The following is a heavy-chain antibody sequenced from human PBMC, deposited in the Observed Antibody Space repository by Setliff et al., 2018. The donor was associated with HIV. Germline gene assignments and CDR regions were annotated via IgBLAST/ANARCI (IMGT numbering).Heavy chain of an antibody. Sequence: SETLSLTCTVSGGSISRGNHFWTWIRQPAGKGLEWIGRIYTSGSTSYNPSLKSRVTISVDTSRNQLSLKLTSMTAADTAVYYCARDPHYFDRSGYYSYFYFDFWGQGTLVTVS. CDR3: ARDPHYFDRSGYYSYFYFDF. D-gene: IGHD3-22*01. V-gene: IGHV4-61*02. CDR2: IYTSGST. J-gene: IGHJ4*02. CDR1: GGSISRGNHF.